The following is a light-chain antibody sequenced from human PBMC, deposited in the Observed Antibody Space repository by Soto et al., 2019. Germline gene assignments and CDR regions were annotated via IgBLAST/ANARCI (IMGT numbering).Light chain of an antibody. V-gene: IGKV3-11*01. CDR1: QSVGTY. CDR2: DGS. CDR3: QQRDKWPPYT. J-gene: IGKJ2*01. Sequence: EVVLTQSPATLSLSPGERATLSCRASQSVGTYVAWYQQKPDQAPRLLIYDGSNRATGIPARFSGSGSGTVFTLTISYLEPEDFAVYYCQQRDKWPPYTFGQGTKVDIK.